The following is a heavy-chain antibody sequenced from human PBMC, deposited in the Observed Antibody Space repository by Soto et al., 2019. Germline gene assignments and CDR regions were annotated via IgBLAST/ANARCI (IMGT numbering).Heavy chain of an antibody. J-gene: IGHJ4*02. CDR3: AKETTYYYFWSGPPWHYFDY. CDR2: ISGRAGST. Sequence: PGGSLRLSCAASGFTFSSYAMSWVRQAPGKGLEWVSAISGRAGSTYYADSVKGRFTISRDNSKNTLYLQMNSLRAEDTAVYYLAKETTYYYFWSGPPWHYFDYWGQGTLDTVSS. D-gene: IGHD3-3*01. V-gene: IGHV3-23*01. CDR1: GFTFSSYA.